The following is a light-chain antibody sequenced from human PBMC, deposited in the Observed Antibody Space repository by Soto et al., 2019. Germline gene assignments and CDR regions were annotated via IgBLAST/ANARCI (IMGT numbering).Light chain of an antibody. CDR3: QQRSKWPLT. J-gene: IGKJ4*01. V-gene: IGKV3-11*01. CDR1: QSINTY. CDR2: DAS. Sequence: EVVLTQSPATRSSSPGESVTLSCRASQSINTYLAWYQQKPGQAPRLLIYDASYRAAGIPSRFSGSGSGTDFTLTISSLEPADFAIYHCQQRSKWPLTFGGGTKVEI.